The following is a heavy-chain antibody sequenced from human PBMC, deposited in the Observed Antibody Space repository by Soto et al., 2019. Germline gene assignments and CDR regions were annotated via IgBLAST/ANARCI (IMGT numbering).Heavy chain of an antibody. CDR3: ARQGKPYYDFWSGVYYYMDV. CDR1: GGSISSSSYY. V-gene: IGHV4-39*01. J-gene: IGHJ6*03. D-gene: IGHD3-3*01. Sequence: SETLSLTCTVSGGSISSSSYYWGWIRQPPGKGLEWIGSIYYSGSTYYNPSLKSRVTISVDTSKNQFSLKLSSVTAADTAVYYCARQGKPYYDFWSGVYYYMDVWGKGTTVTVSS. CDR2: IYYSGST.